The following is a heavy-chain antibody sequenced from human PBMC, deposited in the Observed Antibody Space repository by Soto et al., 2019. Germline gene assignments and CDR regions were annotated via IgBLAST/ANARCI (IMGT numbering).Heavy chain of an antibody. CDR1: GFIFRASA. V-gene: IGHV3-23*01. CDR3: AKNRHITYYRSNYHYYAMDV. D-gene: IGHD2-21*01. J-gene: IGHJ6*02. Sequence: GGSLRLSCAASGFIFRASAMTWVRQAPGKGLEWVSTIGYSGNDAYYVDSVKGRFTISRDNSKNTLSLQMSGLRAEDTAVYFFAKNRHITYYRSNYHYYAMDVWGQGTTVTVSS. CDR2: IGYSGNDA.